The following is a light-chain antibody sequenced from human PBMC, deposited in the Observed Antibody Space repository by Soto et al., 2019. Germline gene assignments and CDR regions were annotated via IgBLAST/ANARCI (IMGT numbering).Light chain of an antibody. J-gene: IGKJ1*01. CDR3: QQYDSSRT. CDR2: DVS. Sequence: DIQMTQSPSTLSASVGDRVTITCRASQSISSWLAWYQQKPGRAPRLLIYDVSNLESGVPSRFSGSGSGTEFTLTITSLQPEDFAIYYCQQYDSSRTLGQGTTVDIK. CDR1: QSISSW. V-gene: IGKV1-5*01.